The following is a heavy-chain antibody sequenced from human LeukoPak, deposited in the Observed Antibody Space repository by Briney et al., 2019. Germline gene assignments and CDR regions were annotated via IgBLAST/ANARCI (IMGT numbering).Heavy chain of an antibody. Sequence: SVKVSCKASGGTFSSYAISWVRQAPGQGPEWMGGIIPIFGTANYAQKFQGRVTITTDESTSTAYMELSSLRSEDTAVYYCATEGKNCSSTSCYFGYWGQGTLVTVSS. D-gene: IGHD2-2*01. J-gene: IGHJ4*02. V-gene: IGHV1-69*05. CDR3: ATEGKNCSSTSCYFGY. CDR2: IIPIFGTA. CDR1: GGTFSSYA.